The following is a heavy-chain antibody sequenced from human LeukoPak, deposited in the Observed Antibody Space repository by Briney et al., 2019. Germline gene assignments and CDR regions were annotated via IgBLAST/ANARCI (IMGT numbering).Heavy chain of an antibody. J-gene: IGHJ4*02. CDR1: GGSISNDY. D-gene: IGHD3-10*01. CDR2: IYTSGST. Sequence: SETLSLTCTVSGGSISNDYWSWIRQAAGKELEWIGRIYTSGSTNYNPSLKSRVTISLDKSKKQFSLNLNSVTAADTGVYYCAKGGTYGSGRNPHTTLDYWGQGTLVTVSS. V-gene: IGHV4-4*07. CDR3: AKGGTYGSGRNPHTTLDY.